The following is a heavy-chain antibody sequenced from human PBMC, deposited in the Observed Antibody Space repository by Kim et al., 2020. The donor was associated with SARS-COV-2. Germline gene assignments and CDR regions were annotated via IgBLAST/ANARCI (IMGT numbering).Heavy chain of an antibody. D-gene: IGHD6-25*01. J-gene: IGHJ4*02. CDR2: IYYSGST. Sequence: SETLSLTCTVSGGSVSSGSYYWSWIRQPPGKGLEWIGYIYYSGSTNYNPSLKSRVTISVDTSKNQFSLKLSSVTAADTAVYYCARGHSSESPFDYWGQGTLVTVSS. CDR1: GGSVSSGSYY. V-gene: IGHV4-61*01. CDR3: ARGHSSESPFDY.